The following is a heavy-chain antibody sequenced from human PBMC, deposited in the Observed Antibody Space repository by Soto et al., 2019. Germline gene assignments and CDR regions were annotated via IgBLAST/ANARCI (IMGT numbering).Heavy chain of an antibody. CDR3: ARARAAAGCGFDS. V-gene: IGHV1-8*01. D-gene: IGHD6-13*01. CDR2: VNPNNGRT. J-gene: IGHJ4*02. Sequence: ASVKVSCKASGYTFTSYEINWVRQATGQGLEWMGWVNPNNGRTFYAQKFQGRVSMTRNTSISTADMERSSLGSEDTAVYFCARARAAAGCGFDSWGQGALVTVSS. CDR1: GYTFTSYE.